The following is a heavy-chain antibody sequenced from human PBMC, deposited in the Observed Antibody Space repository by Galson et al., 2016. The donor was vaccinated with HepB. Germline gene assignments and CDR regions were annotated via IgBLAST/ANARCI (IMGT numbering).Heavy chain of an antibody. CDR2: TSNLVGST. J-gene: IGHJ4*02. Sequence: SLRLSCATSGFTFTNAWMSWVRQAPGKGLEWVSVTSNLVGSTYYADSVKGRFTISRDNSKNTVYLQMNNLRAEDTAVYYCAKASGYNNAWFTYWGQGTLVTVSS. D-gene: IGHD5-12*01. V-gene: IGHV3-23*01. CDR3: AKASGYNNAWFTY. CDR1: GFTFTNAW.